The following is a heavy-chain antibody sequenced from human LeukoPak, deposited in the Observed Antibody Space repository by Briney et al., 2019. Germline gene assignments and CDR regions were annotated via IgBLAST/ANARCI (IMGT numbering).Heavy chain of an antibody. V-gene: IGHV1-18*01. CDR1: GYTFTSYG. CDR3: ARDQYYDFWSGYYDY. D-gene: IGHD3-3*01. J-gene: IGHJ4*02. Sequence: ASVKVSCKASGYTFTSYGISWVRQAPGQGLEWMGWISAYNGNTNYAQKLQGRGTMTTDTSTSTAYMELRSLRSDDTAVYYRARDQYYDFWSGYYDYWGQGTLVTVSS. CDR2: ISAYNGNT.